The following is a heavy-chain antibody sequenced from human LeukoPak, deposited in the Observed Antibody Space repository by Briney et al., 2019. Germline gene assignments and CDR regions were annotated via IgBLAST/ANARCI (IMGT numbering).Heavy chain of an antibody. CDR2: INPNSGGT. Sequence: GASVKVSCKASGYTFTGYYIHWVRQAPGQGLEWMGWINPNSGGTNYAQKFQGRVTMTRDTSISTAYMELSRLRSDDTAVYYCARDLKKNYDFWSGYWYFDYWGQGTLVTVSS. CDR1: GYTFTGYY. V-gene: IGHV1-2*02. J-gene: IGHJ4*02. D-gene: IGHD3-3*01. CDR3: ARDLKKNYDFWSGYWYFDY.